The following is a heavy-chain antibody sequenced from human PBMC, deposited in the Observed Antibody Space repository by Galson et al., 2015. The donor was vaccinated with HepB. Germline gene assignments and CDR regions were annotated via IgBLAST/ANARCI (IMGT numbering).Heavy chain of an antibody. D-gene: IGHD6-19*01. CDR3: ARVGRWGSRSAVAGIRLDY. V-gene: IGHV4-61*01. CDR1: GGSVSSGSYY. J-gene: IGHJ4*02. CDR2: IYYSGST. Sequence: SETLSLTCTVSGGSVSSGSYYWSWIRQPPGKGLEWIGYIYYSGSTNYNPSLKSRVTISVDTSKNQFSLKLSSVTAADTAVYYCARVGRWGSRSAVAGIRLDYWGQGTLVTVSS.